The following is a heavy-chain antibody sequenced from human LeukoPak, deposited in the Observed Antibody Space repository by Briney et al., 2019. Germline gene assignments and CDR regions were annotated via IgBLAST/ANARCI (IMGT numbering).Heavy chain of an antibody. CDR1: GFTFSSYA. CDR3: ARLDIVVVPAATADY. Sequence: GGSLRLSCAASGFTFSSYAMSWVRQAPGKGLEWVSAISVSGGGTYYADSVKGRFTISRDNSKNTLYLQMNSLRAEDTAVYYCARLDIVVVPAATADYWGQGTLVTVSS. J-gene: IGHJ4*02. CDR2: ISVSGGGT. D-gene: IGHD2-2*03. V-gene: IGHV3-23*01.